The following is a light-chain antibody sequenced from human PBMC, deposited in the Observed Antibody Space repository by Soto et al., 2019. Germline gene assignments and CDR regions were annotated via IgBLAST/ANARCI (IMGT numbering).Light chain of an antibody. CDR1: QNINIY. V-gene: IGKV1-39*01. Sequence: IQLTQSPSALSASVGDRVTVTCRASQNINIYLNWYQQKPGKAPTLLIYGASSLQSGVPSRFSGGGFRTDFTLTISSLQAEDFATYHCQQSYRSPYTFGQGTRLEI. CDR2: GAS. J-gene: IGKJ2*01. CDR3: QQSYRSPYT.